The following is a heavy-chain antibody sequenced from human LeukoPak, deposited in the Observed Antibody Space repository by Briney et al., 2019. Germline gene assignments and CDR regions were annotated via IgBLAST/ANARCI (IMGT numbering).Heavy chain of an antibody. V-gene: IGHV3-9*01. Sequence: PGGSLRLSCAASGFTFDDYAMHWVRQAPGKGLEWVSGISWNSGSIGYADSVKGRFIISRDNAKNSLYLQMNSLRAEDTALYYCAKDWYSSSWFFDSWGQGTLVTVSS. CDR1: GFTFDDYA. J-gene: IGHJ4*02. D-gene: IGHD6-13*01. CDR2: ISWNSGSI. CDR3: AKDWYSSSWFFDS.